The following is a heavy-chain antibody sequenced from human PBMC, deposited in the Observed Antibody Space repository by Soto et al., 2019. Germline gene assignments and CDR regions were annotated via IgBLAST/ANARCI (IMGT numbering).Heavy chain of an antibody. Sequence: PSETLSLTCAVYGGSFSGYYWSWIRQPPGKGLEWIGEINHSGSTNYNPSLKSRVTISVDTSKNQFSLKLSSVTAADTAVYYCARVWSHYGMDVWGQGTTVTVSS. CDR1: GGSFSGYY. CDR3: ARVWSHYGMDV. D-gene: IGHD2-21*01. V-gene: IGHV4-34*01. CDR2: INHSGST. J-gene: IGHJ6*02.